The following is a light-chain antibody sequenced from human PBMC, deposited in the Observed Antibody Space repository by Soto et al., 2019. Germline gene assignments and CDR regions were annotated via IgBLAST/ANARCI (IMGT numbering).Light chain of an antibody. J-gene: IGKJ2*01. CDR2: VGS. CDR3: QQGYFTGT. CDR1: QNINSY. Sequence: DIQMTQSLSSLSASVGDRVTITCRASQNINSYLNWYQQKPGKAPKLLIYVGSNLQGGVPSRFSGSGSGTDFTLTISSLQPEDFATYYCQQGYFTGTFGQGTKLEIK. V-gene: IGKV1-39*01.